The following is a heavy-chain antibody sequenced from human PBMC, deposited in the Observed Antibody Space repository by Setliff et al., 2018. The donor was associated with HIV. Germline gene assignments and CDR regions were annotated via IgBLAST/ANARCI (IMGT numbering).Heavy chain of an antibody. CDR3: ARERYYREISDSLFDF. CDR2: IYNNGST. V-gene: IGHV4-31*03. J-gene: IGHJ4*02. Sequence: LSLTCSVSGGSIRSDGYYWNWIRQHPEKGLEWIGYIYNNGSTYYNPSLESRLMMSIDPSKNQFSLNLRSVTVADTAVYYCARERYYREISDSLFDFWGQGTLVTVSS. CDR1: GGSIRSDGYY. D-gene: IGHD3-16*01.